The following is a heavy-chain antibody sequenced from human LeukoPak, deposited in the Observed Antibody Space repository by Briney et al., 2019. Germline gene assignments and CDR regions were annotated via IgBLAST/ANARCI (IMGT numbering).Heavy chain of an antibody. Sequence: PGGSLRLSCAASGFTFSSYAMSWVRQAPGKGLEWVSAISGSGGSTYYADSVKGRFTISRDNSKNTLYLQMNSLRAEDTAVHYYAKDRMCYCSSTSCSPFDYRRQATLVTVSS. CDR1: GFTFSSYA. CDR3: AKDRMCYCSSTSCSPFDY. CDR2: ISGSGGST. J-gene: IGHJ4*02. V-gene: IGHV3-23*01. D-gene: IGHD2-2*01.